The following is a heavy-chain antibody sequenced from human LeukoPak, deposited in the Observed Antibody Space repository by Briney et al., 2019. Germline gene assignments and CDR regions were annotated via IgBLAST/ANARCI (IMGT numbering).Heavy chain of an antibody. CDR3: ALPSSLRY. CDR2: IDPSDSYT. Sequence: AGESPKISRKGSGYSFTSYWISWVRPMPGKGLEWMGRIDPSDSYTNYSPSFQGHVTISADKSISTAYLQWSSLKASDTAMYYCALPSSLRYWGQGTLVTVSS. V-gene: IGHV5-10-1*01. CDR1: GYSFTSYW. J-gene: IGHJ4*02.